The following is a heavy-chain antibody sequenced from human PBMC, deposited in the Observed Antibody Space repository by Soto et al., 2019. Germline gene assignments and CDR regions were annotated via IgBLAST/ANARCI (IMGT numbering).Heavy chain of an antibody. V-gene: IGHV4-4*07. CDR1: PGSPSTYY. D-gene: IGHD6-13*01. J-gene: IGHJ4*02. CDR3: ARNIAAAGLDH. Sequence: SETLSLPCTAAPGSPSTYYWSWIRQPAGKGLEWIGRIYTSGSPTYNPSLRSRVTMSVDTSKNQFSLKLSSVTAADTAVYYCARNIAAAGLDHWGQGTLVTVSS. CDR2: IYTSGSP.